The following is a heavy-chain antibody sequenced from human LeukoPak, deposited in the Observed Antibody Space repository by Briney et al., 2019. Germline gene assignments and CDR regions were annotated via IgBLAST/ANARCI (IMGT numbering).Heavy chain of an antibody. CDR1: GGTFSSYA. J-gene: IGHJ5*02. Sequence: SVKVSCKASGGTFSSYAISWVRQAPGQGLEWMGRIIPIFGTANYAQKFQGRVTITTDESTSTAYMELSSLSSEDTAVYYCAREGYVTRYNTHWFDPWGQGTLVTVSS. V-gene: IGHV1-69*05. CDR2: IIPIFGTA. CDR3: AREGYVTRYNTHWFDP. D-gene: IGHD4-23*01.